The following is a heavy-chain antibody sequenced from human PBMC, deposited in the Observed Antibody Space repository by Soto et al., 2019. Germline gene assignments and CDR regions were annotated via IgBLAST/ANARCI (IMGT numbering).Heavy chain of an antibody. Sequence: GESLKISCKGSGYSFTSYWIGWVRQMPGKGLEWMGIIYPGDSDTRYSPSFQGQVTISADKSISTAYLQWSSLNASDTAMYYCARRPYDSHYYYGMDVWGQGTTVTVSS. J-gene: IGHJ6*02. CDR1: GYSFTSYW. CDR3: ARRPYDSHYYYGMDV. D-gene: IGHD3-3*01. V-gene: IGHV5-51*01. CDR2: IYPGDSDT.